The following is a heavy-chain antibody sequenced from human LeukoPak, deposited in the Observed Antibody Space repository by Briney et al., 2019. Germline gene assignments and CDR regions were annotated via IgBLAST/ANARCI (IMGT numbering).Heavy chain of an antibody. V-gene: IGHV3-74*01. CDR1: GFTFSDYW. CDR3: AREGREVAGLQY. D-gene: IGHD6-19*01. CDR2: INREGSSK. J-gene: IGHJ4*02. Sequence: GGPLRLSCAASGFTFSDYWMYWVRQAPGKRLVWVSRINREGSSKTYADSVKGRFTISRDNARNTLYLQMISLRIEDAAVYYCAREGREVAGLQYWGQGTLVTVSS.